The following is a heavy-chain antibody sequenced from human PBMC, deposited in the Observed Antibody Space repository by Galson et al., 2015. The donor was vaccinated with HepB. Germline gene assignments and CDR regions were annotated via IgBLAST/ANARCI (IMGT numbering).Heavy chain of an antibody. J-gene: IGHJ4*02. V-gene: IGHV3-7*03. D-gene: IGHD7-27*01. CDR1: GFTFRNYW. CDR2: INEDASEK. Sequence: LRLSCAASGFTFRNYWMSWVRQAPGKGLEWVANINEDASEKYDVDSVRGRFTISRDNAKNSLYLQMNSLRAEDTAVYYCARRSGDPFDYWGQGTLVSVSS. CDR3: ARRSGDPFDY.